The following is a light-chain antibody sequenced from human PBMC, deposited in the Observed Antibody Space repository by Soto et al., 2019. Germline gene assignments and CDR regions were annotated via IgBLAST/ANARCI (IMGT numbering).Light chain of an antibody. CDR1: QSVSSNY. Sequence: EIVLTQSPGTLSLSPGERATLSCRASQSVSSNYLAWYHRKPGQAPRLLIYGASNRATGIPNRFSGSGSGTDFTLTITRLEPEDFVVYYCQQYGSSPPTFGQGTKVEI. V-gene: IGKV3-20*01. J-gene: IGKJ1*01. CDR2: GAS. CDR3: QQYGSSPPT.